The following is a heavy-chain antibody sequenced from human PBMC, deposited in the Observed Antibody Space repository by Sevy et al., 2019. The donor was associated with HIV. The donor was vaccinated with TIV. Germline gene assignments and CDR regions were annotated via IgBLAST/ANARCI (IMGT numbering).Heavy chain of an antibody. D-gene: IGHD3-10*01. J-gene: IGHJ4*02. CDR3: ATPNPNYYGSGSYYSH. CDR2: FDPEDGET. CDR1: GYTLTELS. Sequence: ASVKVSCKVSGYTLTELSMHWVRQAPGKGLEWMGGFDPEDGETIYAQKFQGRVTMTEDTSTDTAYMELSSLRAEDTAVYYCATPNPNYYGSGSYYSHWSQGTLVTVSS. V-gene: IGHV1-24*01.